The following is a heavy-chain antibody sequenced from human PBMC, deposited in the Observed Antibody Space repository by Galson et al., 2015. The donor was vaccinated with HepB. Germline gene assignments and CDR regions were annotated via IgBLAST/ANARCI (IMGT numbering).Heavy chain of an antibody. CDR1: GYTFTSYG. V-gene: IGHV1-18*01. Sequence: SVKVSCQASGYTFTSYGISWARQAPGQGLEWMGWISAYNGNTNYAQTLQGRVTMTTDTSTSTAYMELRSLRSDDTAVYYCARAAGLGLVTPGWFFDLWGRGTLVTVSS. J-gene: IGHJ2*01. D-gene: IGHD4-23*01. CDR3: ARAAGLGLVTPGWFFDL. CDR2: ISAYNGNT.